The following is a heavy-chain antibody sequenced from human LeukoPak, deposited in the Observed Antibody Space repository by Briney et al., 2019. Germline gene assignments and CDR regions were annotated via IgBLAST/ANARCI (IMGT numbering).Heavy chain of an antibody. CDR2: IIPIFGTA. V-gene: IGHV1-69*13. CDR3: ARDHHCSSTSCYIRQGDYYYYMDV. CDR1: GGTFSSYA. D-gene: IGHD2-2*02. J-gene: IGHJ6*03. Sequence: SVKVSCKASGGTFSSYAISWVRQAPGQGLEWMGGIIPIFGTANYAQKFQGRVTITADESTSTAYMELSSLRSEDTAVYYCARDHHCSSTSCYIRQGDYYYYMDVWGKGTTVTVSS.